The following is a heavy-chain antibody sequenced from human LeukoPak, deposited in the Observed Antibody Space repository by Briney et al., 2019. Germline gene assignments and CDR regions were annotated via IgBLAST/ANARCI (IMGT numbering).Heavy chain of an antibody. V-gene: IGHV3-30*04. CDR1: GFTFSSYA. CDR3: ARSSSWPGGEAFDI. D-gene: IGHD6-13*01. Sequence: PGGSLRLSCAASGFTFSSYAMHWVRQAPGKGLEWVAVISYDGSNKYYADSVKGRFTISRDNSKNTLYLQMNSLRAEDTAVYYCARSSSWPGGEAFDIWGQGTMVTVSS. J-gene: IGHJ3*02. CDR2: ISYDGSNK.